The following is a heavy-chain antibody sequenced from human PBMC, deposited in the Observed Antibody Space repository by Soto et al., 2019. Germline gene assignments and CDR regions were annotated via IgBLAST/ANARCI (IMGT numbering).Heavy chain of an antibody. J-gene: IGHJ3*02. D-gene: IGHD3-16*02. V-gene: IGHV3-48*03. CDR1: GFTFSSYE. CDR3: ARGFGGVIADDAFDI. Sequence: PGGSLRLSCAASGFTFSSYEMNWVRQAPGKGLEWVSYISSSGSTIYYADSVKGRFTISRDNAKNSLYLQMNSLRAEDTAVYYCARGFGGVIADDAFDIWGQGTMVTVSS. CDR2: ISSSGSTI.